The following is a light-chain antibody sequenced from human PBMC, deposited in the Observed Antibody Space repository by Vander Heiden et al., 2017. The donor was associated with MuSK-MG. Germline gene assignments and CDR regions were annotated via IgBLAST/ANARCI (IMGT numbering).Light chain of an antibody. CDR2: AGS. Sequence: EIVMTQTPLSLPVTPGQPASISCKSSQSLVWSDDRTYLCWYLQKPGQPPQLLIYAGSNRCSGVPDRFSGSGSVTEFTLKISRVEAEDVGTYYCRQSSQPPYTLGQGTKLEIK. J-gene: IGKJ2*01. CDR3: RQSSQPPYT. CDR1: QSLVWSDDRTY. V-gene: IGKV2D-29*01.